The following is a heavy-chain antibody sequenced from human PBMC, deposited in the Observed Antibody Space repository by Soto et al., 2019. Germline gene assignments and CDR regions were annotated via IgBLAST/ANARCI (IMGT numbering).Heavy chain of an antibody. CDR2: INHSGST. V-gene: IGHV4-34*01. CDR1: GGSFIGYY. D-gene: IGHD5-12*01. CDR3: ARVRPIVATIKAWLDP. Sequence: SLPLSLPSAVFGGSFIGYYWSWISQPPGKGLEWIGEINHSGSTNYNPSLKSRVTISVDTSKNQFSLKLSSVTAADTAVYYCARVRPIVATIKAWLDPWGQGTLVNVSS. J-gene: IGHJ5*02.